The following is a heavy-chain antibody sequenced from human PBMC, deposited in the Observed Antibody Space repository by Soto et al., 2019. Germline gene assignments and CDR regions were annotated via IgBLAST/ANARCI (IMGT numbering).Heavy chain of an antibody. CDR2: IYYSGST. Sequence: PSETLSLTCTVSGGPISSSSYYWGWIRQPPGKGLEWIGSIYYSGSTYYNPSLKSRVTISVDTSKNQFSLKLSSVTAADTAVYYCARHYDILTGYLPHNWFDPWGQGTLVTVSS. CDR3: ARHYDILTGYLPHNWFDP. J-gene: IGHJ5*02. D-gene: IGHD3-9*01. CDR1: GGPISSSSYY. V-gene: IGHV4-39*01.